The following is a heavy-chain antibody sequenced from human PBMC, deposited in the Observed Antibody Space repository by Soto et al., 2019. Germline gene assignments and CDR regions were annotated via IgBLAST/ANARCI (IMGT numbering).Heavy chain of an antibody. J-gene: IGHJ6*02. CDR1: GYSFTSYW. CDR3: ARYYYGSGSSLDYYYGMDV. Sequence: GESLKISCKGSGYSFTSYWIGWVRQMPGKGLEWMGIIYPGDSDTRYSPSFQGQVTISADKSISTAYLQWSSLKASDTAMYYCARYYYGSGSSLDYYYGMDVWGQGTTGTVS. CDR2: IYPGDSDT. V-gene: IGHV5-51*01. D-gene: IGHD3-10*01.